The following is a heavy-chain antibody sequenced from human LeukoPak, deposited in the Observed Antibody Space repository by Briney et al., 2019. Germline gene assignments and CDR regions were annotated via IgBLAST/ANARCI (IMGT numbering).Heavy chain of an antibody. J-gene: IGHJ6*02. CDR2: ISYDGSNK. CDR1: GFTFSSYA. V-gene: IGHV3-30-3*01. D-gene: IGHD6-19*01. Sequence: GGSPRLSCAASGFTFSSYAMHWVRQAPGKGLEWVAVISYDGSNKYYADSVKGRFTISRDNSKNTLYLQMNSLRAEDTAVYYCARDYVSGWYYSYYYYGMDVWGQGTTVTVSS. CDR3: ARDYVSGWYYSYYYYGMDV.